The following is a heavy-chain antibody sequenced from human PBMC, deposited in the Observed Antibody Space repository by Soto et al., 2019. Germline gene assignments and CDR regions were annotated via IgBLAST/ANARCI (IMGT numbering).Heavy chain of an antibody. CDR2: IYSGGST. Sequence: GGSLRLSCAASGFTVSSNYMSWVRQAPGKGLEWVSVIYSGGSTYYADSVKGRFTISRHNSKNTLYLQMNSLRAEDTAVYYCARDLRYSYGYYYYYMDVWGKGTTVTVSS. V-gene: IGHV3-53*04. CDR1: GFTVSSNY. J-gene: IGHJ6*03. CDR3: ARDLRYSYGYYYYYMDV. D-gene: IGHD5-18*01.